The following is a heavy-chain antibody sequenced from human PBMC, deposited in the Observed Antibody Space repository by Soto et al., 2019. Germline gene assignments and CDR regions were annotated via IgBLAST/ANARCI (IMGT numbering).Heavy chain of an antibody. Sequence: SETLSLTCTFSGGSISSYYWSWIRQPPGKGLEWIGYIYYSGSTNYNPSLKSRVTISVDTSKNQFSLKLSSVTAADTAVYYCARQYYDILTSYYTFDYWGQGTLVTVSS. CDR3: ARQYYDILTSYYTFDY. CDR2: IYYSGST. V-gene: IGHV4-59*08. J-gene: IGHJ4*02. CDR1: GGSISSYY. D-gene: IGHD3-9*01.